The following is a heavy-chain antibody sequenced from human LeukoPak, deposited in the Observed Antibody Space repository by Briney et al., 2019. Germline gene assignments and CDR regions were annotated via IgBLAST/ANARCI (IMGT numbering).Heavy chain of an antibody. CDR1: GYTFTGYY. J-gene: IGHJ6*02. D-gene: IGHD1-7*01. Sequence: ASVKVSCKASGYTFTGYYMHWVRQAPGQGLEWMGWISAYNGNTNYAQKLQGRVTMTTDTSTSTAYMELRSLRSDDTAVYYCARDLRGRYNWNSVPMDVWGQGTTVTVSS. V-gene: IGHV1-18*04. CDR3: ARDLRGRYNWNSVPMDV. CDR2: ISAYNGNT.